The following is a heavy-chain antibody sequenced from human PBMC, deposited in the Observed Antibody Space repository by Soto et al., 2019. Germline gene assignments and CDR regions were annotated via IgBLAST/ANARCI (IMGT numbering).Heavy chain of an antibody. Sequence: SVKVSCKASGGTFSSYAISWVRQAPGQGLEWMGGIIPIFGTANYAQKFQGRVTITADESTSTAYMELSSLRSEDTAVYYCARATGIYCGGDCYFYNPIDYWAREPWSPSPQ. D-gene: IGHD2-21*02. CDR2: IIPIFGTA. CDR3: ARATGIYCGGDCYFYNPIDY. J-gene: IGHJ4*02. V-gene: IGHV1-69*13. CDR1: GGTFSSYA.